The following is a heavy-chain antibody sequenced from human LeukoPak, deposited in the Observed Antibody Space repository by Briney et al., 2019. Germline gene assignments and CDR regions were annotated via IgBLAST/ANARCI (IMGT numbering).Heavy chain of an antibody. CDR2: IYYSGST. V-gene: IGHV4-31*03. J-gene: IGHJ6*02. CDR3: ARDQNYYDSSGYYGMDV. D-gene: IGHD3-22*01. Sequence: SETLSLTCTVSGGSISSGGYYWSWIRQHPGKGLEWIGYIYYSGSTYYNPSLKSRVTISVDTSKNQFSLKLSSVTAADTAVYYCARDQNYYDSSGYYGMDVWGQGTTVTVSS. CDR1: GGSISSGGYY.